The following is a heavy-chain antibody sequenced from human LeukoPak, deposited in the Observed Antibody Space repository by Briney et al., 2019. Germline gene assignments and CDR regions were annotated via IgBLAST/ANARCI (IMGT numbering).Heavy chain of an antibody. V-gene: IGHV4-59*01. J-gene: IGHJ3*02. D-gene: IGHD3-3*01. Sequence: SETLSLTCTGPGGSISSYYWSWIRQPPGKGMKWIGYIYYSGSTNYNPSLKSRVTISVDTSKNQFSLKLSSVTAADTAVYYCARESNLFGVADDAFDIWGQGTMVTVSS. CDR2: IYYSGST. CDR3: ARESNLFGVADDAFDI. CDR1: GGSISSYY.